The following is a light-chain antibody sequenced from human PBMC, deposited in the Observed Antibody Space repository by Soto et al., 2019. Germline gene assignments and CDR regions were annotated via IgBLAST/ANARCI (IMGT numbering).Light chain of an antibody. Sequence: EIVLTQSPGTPSLSPGERATLSCRASQSVRRNYLAWYQQKPGQAPRLLIYGASSRATGIADRFSGSGSGTDFTLTISRLEAEDSAVYHCQQYGSSPWTFGQGTKVEIK. V-gene: IGKV3-20*01. CDR2: GAS. CDR1: QSVRRNY. J-gene: IGKJ1*01. CDR3: QQYGSSPWT.